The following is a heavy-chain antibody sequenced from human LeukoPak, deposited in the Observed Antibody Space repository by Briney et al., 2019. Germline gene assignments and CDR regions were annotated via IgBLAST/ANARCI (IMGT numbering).Heavy chain of an antibody. Sequence: PSETLSLTCTVSSGSISTSNYYWGWVRQPPGKALEWIGNIFYSGSTYYSPSLKSRVTISLDTSRNQFSLKLNSVTAADTAVYYCARGRTPRQYYYYYYMDVWGKGTTVTVSS. CDR1: SGSISTSNYY. V-gene: IGHV4-39*07. CDR2: IFYSGST. J-gene: IGHJ6*03. CDR3: ARGRTPRQYYYYYYMDV.